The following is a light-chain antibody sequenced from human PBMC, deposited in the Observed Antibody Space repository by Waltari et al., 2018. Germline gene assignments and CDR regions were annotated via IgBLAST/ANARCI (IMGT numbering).Light chain of an antibody. V-gene: IGLV3-25*03. J-gene: IGLJ2*01. CDR1: ALPRQY. CDR2: QDS. CDR3: QSADSSISYVV. Sequence: SYELTQPPSVSVSPGQTARITCSGDALPRQYTYWYQQKPGQARVLVISQDSARPSRIPELFSGSSSGTTVTLTISGVQAEDEADYYCQSADSSISYVVFGGGTKLTVL.